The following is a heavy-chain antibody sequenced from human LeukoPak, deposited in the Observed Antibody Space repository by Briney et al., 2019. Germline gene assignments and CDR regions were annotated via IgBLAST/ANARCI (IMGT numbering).Heavy chain of an antibody. CDR1: GFTFADYG. V-gene: IGHV3-20*04. CDR3: ARVGSEEGYYCDY. D-gene: IGHD2-15*01. CDR2: INWNGGST. Sequence: GGSLRLSCAASGFTFADYGMSWVRQVPGKGLEWVSGINWNGGSTDYADSVKGRFTISRDNAKNSLYLQMNSLRAEDTALYYCARVGSEEGYYCDYWGQGTLVTVSS. J-gene: IGHJ4*02.